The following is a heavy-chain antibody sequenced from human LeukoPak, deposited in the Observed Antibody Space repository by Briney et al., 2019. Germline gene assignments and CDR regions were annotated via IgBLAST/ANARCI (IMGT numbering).Heavy chain of an antibody. CDR3: ARGRGFDY. CDR2: INHSGST. J-gene: IGHJ4*02. D-gene: IGHD5-12*01. CDR1: GGSFSGYY. Sequence: PSETLSLTCAVYGGSFSGYYWSWIRQPPGKGLEWIGEINHSGSTNYNPSLKSRVTISVDTSKNQFSLRLSSVTAADTAVYYCARGRGFDYWGQGTLVNVSS. V-gene: IGHV4-34*01.